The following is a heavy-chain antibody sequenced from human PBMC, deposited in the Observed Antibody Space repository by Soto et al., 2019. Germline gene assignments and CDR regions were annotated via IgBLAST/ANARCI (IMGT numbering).Heavy chain of an antibody. CDR1: GLTFSSFA. V-gene: IGHV3-23*01. J-gene: IGHJ6*02. CDR3: AKGHSSSPSPQYYYYGMDV. CDR2: ISGSGGST. D-gene: IGHD6-13*01. Sequence: LRLSCAASGLTFSSFAMSLVRQAPGKWLEWVSGISGSGGSTYHADSVKGRFIISRDNSKNMLYLQMNSVRAEDTAVYYCAKGHSSSPSPQYYYYGMDVWGQGTTVTVSS.